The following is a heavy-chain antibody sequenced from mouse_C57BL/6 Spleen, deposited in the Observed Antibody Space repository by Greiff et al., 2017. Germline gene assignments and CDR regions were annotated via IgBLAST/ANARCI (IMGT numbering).Heavy chain of an antibody. Sequence: QVQLQQSGAELVRPGASVTLSCKASGYTFTDYEMHWVKQTPVHGLEWIGAIDPETGGTAYNQKFKGKAILTADKSSSTAYMELRSLTSEDSAVYYCTKGDLWAFAYWGQGTLVTVSA. CDR3: TKGDLWAFAY. CDR2: IDPETGGT. D-gene: IGHD1-1*02. V-gene: IGHV1-15*01. CDR1: GYTFTDYE. J-gene: IGHJ3*01.